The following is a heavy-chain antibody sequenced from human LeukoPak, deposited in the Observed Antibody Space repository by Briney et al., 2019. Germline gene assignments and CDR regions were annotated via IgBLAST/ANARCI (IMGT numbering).Heavy chain of an antibody. CDR3: AKDSSGIQLWLEGFDY. D-gene: IGHD5-18*01. Sequence: GGSLRLSYAASGFTFSTYGMHWVRQAPGKGLEWVAFIRYDGSNKYYADSVKGRFTISRDNSKNTLYLQMNSLRAEYTAVYYCAKDSSGIQLWLEGFDYWGQGTLVTVSS. CDR2: IRYDGSNK. CDR1: GFTFSTYG. V-gene: IGHV3-30*02. J-gene: IGHJ4*02.